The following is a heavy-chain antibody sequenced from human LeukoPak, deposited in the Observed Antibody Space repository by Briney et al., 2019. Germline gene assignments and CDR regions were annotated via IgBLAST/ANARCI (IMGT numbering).Heavy chain of an antibody. V-gene: IGHV1-46*01. CDR2: INPSGGST. CDR3: ARPPSSGGSHYYYGMDV. J-gene: IGHJ6*02. D-gene: IGHD6-25*01. CDR1: GYTLTSYY. Sequence: ASVKVSCKASGYTLTSYYMHWVRQAPGQGLEWMGIINPSGGSTSYAQKFQGRVTMTRDTSTSTVYMELSSLRSEDTAVYYCARPPSSGGSHYYYGMDVWGQGTTVTVSS.